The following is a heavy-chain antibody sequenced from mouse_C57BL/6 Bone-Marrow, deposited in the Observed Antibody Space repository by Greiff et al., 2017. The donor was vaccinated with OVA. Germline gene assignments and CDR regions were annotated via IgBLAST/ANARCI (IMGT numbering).Heavy chain of an antibody. CDR1: GYTFTDYY. V-gene: IGHV1-76*01. CDR2: IYPGSGNT. J-gene: IGHJ1*03. CDR3: ARWYYGSSHWYFDV. Sequence: QVQLKQSGAELVRPGASVKLSCKASGYTFTDYYINWVKQRPGQGLEWIARIYPGSGNTYYNEKFQGKATLTAEKSSSTAYMQLSSLTSEDSAVYFGARWYYGSSHWYFDVGGTGTTVTVSS. D-gene: IGHD1-1*01.